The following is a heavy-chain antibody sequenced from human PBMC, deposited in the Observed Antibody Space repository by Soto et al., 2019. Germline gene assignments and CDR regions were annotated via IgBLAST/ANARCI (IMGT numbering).Heavy chain of an antibody. J-gene: IGHJ4*02. CDR3: ARDRSWDYFDY. CDR2: IIPIFGTA. D-gene: IGHD3-16*01. CDR1: GGTLSNYA. Sequence: QVQLVQSGAEVKKPGSSVKVSCKASGGTLSNYAISWVRQAPGHGLEWMGGIIPIFGTASYAQKFQGRVTITANESTSTAYLEPSSLRSEDTAVYYCARDRSWDYFDYWGQGTLVTVS. V-gene: IGHV1-69*01.